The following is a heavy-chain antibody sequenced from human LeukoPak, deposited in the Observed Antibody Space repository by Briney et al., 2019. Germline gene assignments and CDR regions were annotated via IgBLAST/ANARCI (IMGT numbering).Heavy chain of an antibody. CDR2: INHSGST. CDR1: GGSFSGYY. CDR3: AKIGRGTVTFDY. D-gene: IGHD4-11*01. J-gene: IGHJ4*02. V-gene: IGHV4-34*01. Sequence: PSETLSLTCAVYGGSFSGYYWSWIRQPPGKGLEWIGEINHSGSTNYNPSLKSRVTISVDTSKNQFSLKLSSVTAADTAVYYCAKIGRGTVTFDYWGQGTLVTVSS.